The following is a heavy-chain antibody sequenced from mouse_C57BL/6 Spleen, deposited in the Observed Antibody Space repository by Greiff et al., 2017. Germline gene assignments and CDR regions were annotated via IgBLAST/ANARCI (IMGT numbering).Heavy chain of an antibody. Sequence: VQLQQSGPELVKPGASVKISCKASGYAFSSSWMNWVKQRPGKGLEWIGRIYPGDGDTNYNGKFKGKATLTADKSSSTAYMQLSSLTSEDSAVYFCARRPGYYYAMDDWGQGTSVTVSS. J-gene: IGHJ4*01. CDR1: GYAFSSSW. CDR2: IYPGDGDT. V-gene: IGHV1-82*01. CDR3: ARRPGYYYAMDD.